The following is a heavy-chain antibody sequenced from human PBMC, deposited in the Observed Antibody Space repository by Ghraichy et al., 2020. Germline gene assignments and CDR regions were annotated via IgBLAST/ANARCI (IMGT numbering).Heavy chain of an antibody. J-gene: IGHJ4*02. CDR3: ARVAVAGTRYFDY. V-gene: IGHV4-34*01. CDR1: GGSFSGYY. Sequence: ETLSLTCAVYGGSFSGYYWSWIRQPPGKGLEWIGEINHSGSTNYNPSLKSRVTISVDTSKNQFSLKLSSVTAADTAVYYCARVAVAGTRYFDYWGQGTLVTVSS. CDR2: INHSGST. D-gene: IGHD6-19*01.